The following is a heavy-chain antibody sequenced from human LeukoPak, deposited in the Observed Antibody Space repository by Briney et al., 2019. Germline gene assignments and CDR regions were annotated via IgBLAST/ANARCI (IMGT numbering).Heavy chain of an antibody. J-gene: IGHJ4*02. D-gene: IGHD2-21*02. CDR3: ARDQGGYCGGDCYSISPPHDY. CDR1: GYSFASYW. CDR2: IYPGDSDT. Sequence: GESLKISCKGSGYSFASYWIGWVRQMPGKGLEWMGIIYPGDSDTRYSPSFQGQVTISADKSISTAYLQWSSLRAEDTAVYYCARDQGGYCGGDCYSISPPHDYWGQGTLVTVSS. V-gene: IGHV5-51*01.